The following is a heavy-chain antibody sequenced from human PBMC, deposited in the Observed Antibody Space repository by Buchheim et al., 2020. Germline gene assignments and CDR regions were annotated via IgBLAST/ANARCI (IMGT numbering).Heavy chain of an antibody. J-gene: IGHJ5*02. D-gene: IGHD1-14*01. CDR3: ARRNRWFDP. Sequence: QVQLQQWGAGLLKPSETLSLTCAVYGGSFSGYSWSWIRQPPGKGLEWIRGISDTAGTNYHPSLKSRLTMSIDTSKNQVSLKLTSVTAADTAVYFCARRNRWFDPWGQGTL. CDR1: GGSFSGYS. CDR2: ISDTAGT. V-gene: IGHV4-34*01.